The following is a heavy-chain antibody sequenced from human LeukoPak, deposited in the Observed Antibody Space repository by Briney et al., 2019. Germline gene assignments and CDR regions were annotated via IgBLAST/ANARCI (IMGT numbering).Heavy chain of an antibody. CDR2: ICTSGST. CDR3: ARDYLAGTGPTGFDP. Sequence: SETLSLTCTVSGGSISSGSYYWSWIRQPAGKGLEWIGRICTSGSTNYNPSLKSRVTISVDTSKNQYSLKLSSVTAADTAVYYCARDYLAGTGPTGFDPWGQGTLVTVSS. CDR1: GGSISSGSYY. J-gene: IGHJ5*02. D-gene: IGHD1-7*01. V-gene: IGHV4-61*02.